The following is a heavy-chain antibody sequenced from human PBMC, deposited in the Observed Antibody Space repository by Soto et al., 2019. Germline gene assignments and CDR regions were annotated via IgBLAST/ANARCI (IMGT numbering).Heavy chain of an antibody. CDR2: IYHSGST. J-gene: IGHJ6*02. CDR3: ARDDRGIAAPGDYYYYGMDV. V-gene: IGHV4-4*02. CDR1: GGSISSSNW. Sequence: SETLSLTCAVSGGSISSSNWWSWVRQPPGKGLEWIGEIYHSGSTNYNPSLKSRVTISVDKSKNQFSLKLSSVTAADTAVYYCARDDRGIAAPGDYYYYGMDVWGQGTTVTVSS. D-gene: IGHD6-13*01.